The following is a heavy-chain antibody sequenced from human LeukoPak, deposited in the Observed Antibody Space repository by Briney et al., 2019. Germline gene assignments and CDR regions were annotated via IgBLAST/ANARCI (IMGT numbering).Heavy chain of an antibody. CDR3: ARQRGHSSGWHLAEAFDP. V-gene: IGHV1-2*02. D-gene: IGHD6-19*01. J-gene: IGHJ5*02. Sequence: ASVKVSCKATGYTFTDYYMHWVRQAPGQGLEWMGWINPNSGGSKYAQKFQGRVTMTRDTSITTAYMELSSLTSDDTAVYYRARQRGHSSGWHLAEAFDPWGQGTLVTVSS. CDR2: INPNSGGS. CDR1: GYTFTDYY.